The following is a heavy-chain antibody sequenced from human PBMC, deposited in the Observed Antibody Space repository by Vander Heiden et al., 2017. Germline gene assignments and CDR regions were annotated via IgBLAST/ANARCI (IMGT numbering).Heavy chain of an antibody. V-gene: IGHV3-21*01. CDR1: GFTVRSHS. CDR3: ARDRRQLWFYWFDP. J-gene: IGHJ5*02. Sequence: EVQLVESGGGLVKPGGSLRLSCAASGFTVRSHSMKWVRQAPGKGLEWVSSISSSSSDIYYADAVKGRFTISRDNAKNSLYLQMNRMRAEDTAVYYSARDRRQLWFYWFDPWGQGTLVTVYS. CDR2: ISSSSSDI. D-gene: IGHD5-18*01.